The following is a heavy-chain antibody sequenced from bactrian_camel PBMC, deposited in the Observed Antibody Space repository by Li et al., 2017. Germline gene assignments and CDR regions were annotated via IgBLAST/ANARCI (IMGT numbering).Heavy chain of an antibody. Sequence: HVQLVESGGNSVQTGGSLRLSCVASGRTYNDHCMAWFRQTPGKEREGVAAINSEDNAIVADSVGGRFTISQDNAKSTIYLQIDSLKPDDTAMYYCAASDSSYSRTCASRNRYNYWGQGTQVTVS. J-gene: IGHJ4*01. CDR1: GRTYNDHC. CDR2: INSEDNA. CDR3: AASDSSYSRTCASRNRYNY. V-gene: IGHV3S53*01. D-gene: IGHD2*01.